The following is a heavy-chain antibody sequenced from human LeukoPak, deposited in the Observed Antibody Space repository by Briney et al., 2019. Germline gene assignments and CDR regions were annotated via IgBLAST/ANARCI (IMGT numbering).Heavy chain of an antibody. D-gene: IGHD3-3*01. V-gene: IGHV4-34*01. J-gene: IGHJ4*02. CDR3: AREGSFVYY. CDR1: GGSFSGYY. Sequence: PAETLTLICAVSGGSFSGYYWSWIRQPPGKGLEWIGEINHSGSTNYNPSFKSRVTISLDTSKNQVSLKLSSVTAADSAVCYCAREGSFVYYWGQGTLVTVSS. CDR2: INHSGST.